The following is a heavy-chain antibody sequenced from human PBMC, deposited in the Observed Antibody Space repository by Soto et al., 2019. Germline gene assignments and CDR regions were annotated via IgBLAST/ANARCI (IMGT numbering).Heavy chain of an antibody. CDR3: ARGQWLGWFDP. J-gene: IGHJ5*02. D-gene: IGHD6-19*01. CDR1: GYSISSGYY. CDR2: IYHSGST. V-gene: IGHV4-38-2*01. Sequence: PSETLSLTCAVSGYSISSGYYWGWIRQPPGKGLEWIGSIYHSGSTYYNPSLKSRVTISVDTSKNQFSLKLSSVTAADTAVYYCARGQWLGWFDPWGQGTLVTVSS.